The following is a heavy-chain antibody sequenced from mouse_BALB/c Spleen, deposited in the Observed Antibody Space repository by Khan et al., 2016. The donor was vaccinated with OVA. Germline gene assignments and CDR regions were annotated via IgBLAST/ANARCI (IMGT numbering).Heavy chain of an antibody. V-gene: IGHV1S81*02. CDR2: INPSNGGT. CDR3: TRWGYWWFAY. CDR1: GYAFTNYQ. J-gene: IGHJ3*01. Sequence: QVQLKQSGAELVKPGASVKLSCKASGYAFTNYQMYWVKQRPGQGLEWIGEINPSNGGTNFNEKFKSKATLTVEKSSSTAYMQLSSLTSEDSAFYYCTRWGYWWFAYWAHGPLVTVSA. D-gene: IGHD3-1*01.